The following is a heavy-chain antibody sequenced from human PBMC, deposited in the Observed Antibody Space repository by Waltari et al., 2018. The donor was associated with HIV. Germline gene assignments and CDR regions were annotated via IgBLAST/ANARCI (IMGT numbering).Heavy chain of an antibody. D-gene: IGHD3-22*01. Sequence: QVQLQESGPGLVRPSETLSLPRNVAGDSLANDYWSWIRTPAGGKMEWLGRIYGGGRANQNPSLGGRITMFLDTSKNQFSLKLRSVTAADTAVYFCARDKFDSSGFYHWFDPWGQGTLVTVSS. V-gene: IGHV4-4*07. CDR2: IYGGGRA. CDR3: ARDKFDSSGFYHWFDP. CDR1: GDSLANDY. J-gene: IGHJ5*02.